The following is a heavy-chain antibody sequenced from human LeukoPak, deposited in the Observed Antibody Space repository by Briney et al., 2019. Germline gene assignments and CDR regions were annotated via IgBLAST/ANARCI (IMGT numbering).Heavy chain of an antibody. J-gene: IGHJ4*02. CDR2: IYPSGNT. D-gene: IGHD4-23*01. Sequence: SETLSLTCTVSGDSISSYYWSWIRQPAGKGLEWIGRIYPSGNTNYNPSLKSRVTMSVDTSKNQFSLKLSSVTAADTAVYYCARDWPRLRWSLDYWGQGTLVTVSS. V-gene: IGHV4-4*07. CDR1: GDSISSYY. CDR3: ARDWPRLRWSLDY.